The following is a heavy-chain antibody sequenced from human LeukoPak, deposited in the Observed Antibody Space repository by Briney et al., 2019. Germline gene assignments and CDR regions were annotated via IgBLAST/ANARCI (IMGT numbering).Heavy chain of an antibody. J-gene: IGHJ3*02. V-gene: IGHV1-18*01. CDR2: ISAHNGNT. Sequence: ASVKVSCKASGYTFTNYGISWVRQAPGQGLEWMGWISAHNGNTDYAQKFQGRVTMTTDTSTSTAYMELRSLRSDDRAVYYCARERYCSGGSCYSGALDTRGQGTMVTVSS. CDR1: GYTFTNYG. CDR3: ARERYCSGGSCYSGALDT. D-gene: IGHD2-15*01.